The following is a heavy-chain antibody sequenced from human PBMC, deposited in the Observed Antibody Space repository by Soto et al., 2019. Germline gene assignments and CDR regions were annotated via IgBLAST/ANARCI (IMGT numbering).Heavy chain of an antibody. CDR3: ARHHTGPYYYDSSGYYNIDY. CDR1: GYSFTSYW. D-gene: IGHD3-22*01. CDR2: IYPGDSDT. J-gene: IGHJ4*02. Sequence: PGESLKISCKGSGYSFTSYWIGWVRQMPGKGLEWMGIIYPGDSDTRYSPSFQGQVTISADKSISTAYLQWSSLKASDTAMYYCARHHTGPYYYDSSGYYNIDYWGQGTLVTVSS. V-gene: IGHV5-51*01.